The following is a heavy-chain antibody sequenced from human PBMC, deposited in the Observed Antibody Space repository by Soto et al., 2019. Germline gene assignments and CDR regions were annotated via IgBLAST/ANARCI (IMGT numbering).Heavy chain of an antibody. Sequence: GSLRLSCAASGFTFSSYAMTWLRQSPGKGLEWVSVISATGDTIYYADSVEGRFTISRDNSNSTLFLQMDRLTADDTAVYFCAKDAYYDLSTGTGYYYYGLDVWGQGTTVTVSS. CDR1: GFTFSSYA. D-gene: IGHD3-9*01. V-gene: IGHV3-23*01. CDR2: ISATGDTI. J-gene: IGHJ6*02. CDR3: AKDAYYDLSTGTGYYYYGLDV.